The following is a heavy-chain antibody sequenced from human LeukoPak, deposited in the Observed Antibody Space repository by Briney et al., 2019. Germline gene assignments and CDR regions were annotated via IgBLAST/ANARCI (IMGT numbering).Heavy chain of an antibody. CDR3: ARDLPYCSGGSCFFDY. J-gene: IGHJ4*02. CDR2: INAGNGNT. Sequence: GASVKVSCKASGYTFTSYAMHWVRQAPGQRLEWMGWINAGNGNTKYSQEFQGRVTITRDTSASTAYMELSSLRSEDTAVYYCARDLPYCSGGSCFFDYWGQGTLVTVSS. V-gene: IGHV1-3*01. D-gene: IGHD2-15*01. CDR1: GYTFTSYA.